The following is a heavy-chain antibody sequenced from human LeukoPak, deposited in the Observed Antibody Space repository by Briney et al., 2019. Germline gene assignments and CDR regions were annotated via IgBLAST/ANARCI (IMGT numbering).Heavy chain of an antibody. CDR2: IYSGGST. Sequence: PGGSLRLSCAASGFTVSSNYMSWVRRAPGKGLEWVSVIYSGGSTYYADSVKGRFTISRDNSKNTLYLQMNSLRAEDTAVYYCARDRIEGDYVCYYYGMDVWGQGTTVTVSS. J-gene: IGHJ6*02. CDR3: ARDRIEGDYVCYYYGMDV. V-gene: IGHV3-53*01. CDR1: GFTVSSNY. D-gene: IGHD4-17*01.